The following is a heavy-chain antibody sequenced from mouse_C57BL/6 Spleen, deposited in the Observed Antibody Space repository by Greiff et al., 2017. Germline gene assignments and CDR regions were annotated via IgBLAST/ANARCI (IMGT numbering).Heavy chain of an antibody. CDR1: GYSFTGYY. CDR3: ARHGYYDFWYFYV. V-gene: IGHV1-42*01. Sequence: VQLQPSGPELVKPGASVKISCKASGYSFTGYYMNWVKQSPEKSLEWIGEINPSTGGTTYNQKFKAKATLTVDKSSSTAYMQLKSLTSEDSAVYYCARHGYYDFWYFYVWGTGTTVTVSS. CDR2: INPSTGGT. D-gene: IGHD2-3*01. J-gene: IGHJ1*03.